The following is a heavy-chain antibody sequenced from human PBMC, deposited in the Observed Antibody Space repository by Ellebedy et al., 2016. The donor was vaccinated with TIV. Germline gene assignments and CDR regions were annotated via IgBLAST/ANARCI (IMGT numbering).Heavy chain of an antibody. J-gene: IGHJ5*02. V-gene: IGHV4-34*01. D-gene: IGHD2-2*02. CDR3: ARGVLRGVPAAIPSSPNWFNP. CDR2: INHSGST. Sequence: SETLSLXXAVYGGSFSGYYWSWIRQPPGKGLEWIGEINHSGSTNYNPSLKSRVTISVDTSKNQFSLKLSSVTAADTAVYYCARGVLRGVPAAIPSSPNWFNPWGQGTLVTVSS. CDR1: GGSFSGYY.